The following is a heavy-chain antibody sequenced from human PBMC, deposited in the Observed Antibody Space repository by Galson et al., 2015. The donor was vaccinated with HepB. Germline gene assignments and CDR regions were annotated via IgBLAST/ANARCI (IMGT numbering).Heavy chain of an antibody. D-gene: IGHD4-17*01. Sequence: AISGDSVSSNSAAWNWIRQSPSRGLEWLGRTYYRSMWYNDYAVSVKSQITINPDTSKNQFSLQLNSVTPEDTAVYYCARWRHDSGDFDYWSQGALVAVSS. J-gene: IGHJ4*02. V-gene: IGHV6-1*01. CDR3: ARWRHDSGDFDY. CDR1: GDSVSSNSAA. CDR2: TYYRSMWYN.